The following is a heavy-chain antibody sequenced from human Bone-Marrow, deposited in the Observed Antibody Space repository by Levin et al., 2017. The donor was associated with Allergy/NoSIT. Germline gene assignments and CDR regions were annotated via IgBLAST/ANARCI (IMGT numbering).Heavy chain of an antibody. V-gene: IGHV4-39*01. J-gene: IGHJ4*02. CDR1: GGSIDSSTYY. D-gene: IGHD5-12*01. CDR3: ARHGPSGYYVYYFDY. CDR2: VYYSGST. Sequence: SQTLSLTCTVSGGSIDSSTYYWGWIRQPPGKGLEWLGSVYYSGSTYYNPSLKSRVTISEDRPNNQFSLKLNSVTAADTAVYFCARHGPSGYYVYYFDYWGQGTLVTVTS.